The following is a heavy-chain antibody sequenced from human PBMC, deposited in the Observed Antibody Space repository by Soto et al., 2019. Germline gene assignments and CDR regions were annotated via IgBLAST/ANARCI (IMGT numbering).Heavy chain of an antibody. CDR3: VRVLGGLDV. V-gene: IGHV3-11*05. J-gene: IGHJ6*02. CDR1: GLTFRNYY. CDR2: ISSSGDYT. D-gene: IGHD1-26*01. Sequence: QVQLVDSGGGLVKPGGSLRLSCAASGLTFRNYYMSWIRQAPGKGLEWVSWISSSGDYTNYADSVKGRFTISRDNARNSLFLQMNSLRVDETAVYYCVRVLGGLDVWGRGTTVNVSS.